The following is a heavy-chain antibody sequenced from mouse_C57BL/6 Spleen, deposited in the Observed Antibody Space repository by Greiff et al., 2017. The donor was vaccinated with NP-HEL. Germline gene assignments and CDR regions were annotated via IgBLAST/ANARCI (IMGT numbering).Heavy chain of an antibody. CDR1: GYTFTSYW. CDR2: IDPSDSYT. D-gene: IGHD1-1*01. CDR3: ARRGNYYGTFDY. Sequence: QVQLKQSGAELVMPGASVKLSCKASGYTFTSYWMHWVKQRPGQGLEWIGEIDPSDSYTNYNQKFKGKSTLTVDKSSSTAYMQLSSLTSEDSAVYYCARRGNYYGTFDYWGQGTTLTVSS. V-gene: IGHV1-69*01. J-gene: IGHJ2*01.